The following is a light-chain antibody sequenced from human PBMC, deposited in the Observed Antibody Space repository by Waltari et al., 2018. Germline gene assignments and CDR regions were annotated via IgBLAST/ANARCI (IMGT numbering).Light chain of an antibody. CDR2: DVS. CDR3: CSYAGSYTLWV. V-gene: IGLV2-11*01. Sequence: QSALTQPRSVSGSPGQSVTISCTGTSSDVGGYNYVSWYQQHPGKAPKLMIYDVSKRPSVVPDRFSGSKSGNTASLTISGLQAEDEADYYCCSYAGSYTLWVFGGGTKLTVL. J-gene: IGLJ3*02. CDR1: SSDVGGYNY.